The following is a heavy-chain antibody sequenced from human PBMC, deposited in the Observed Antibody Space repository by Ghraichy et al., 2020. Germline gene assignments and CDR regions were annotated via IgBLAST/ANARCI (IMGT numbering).Heavy chain of an antibody. Sequence: GGSLRLSCSASGFAFSTYWMSWVRQASGKRPEWVANIKEDGGDKNYVDSVKGRFTISRDNAKNLLFLQMNSLRAEDTAVYYCARNHYYGVGVWGQGTTVSVSS. CDR2: IKEDGGDK. CDR3: ARNHYYGVGV. J-gene: IGHJ6*02. CDR1: GFAFSTYW. V-gene: IGHV3-7*01.